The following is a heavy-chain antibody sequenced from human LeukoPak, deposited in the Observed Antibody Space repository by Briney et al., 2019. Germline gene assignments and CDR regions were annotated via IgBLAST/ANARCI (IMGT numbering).Heavy chain of an antibody. J-gene: IGHJ3*02. CDR3: ARDHVGSGWYGEGGAFDI. D-gene: IGHD6-19*01. CDR1: GFTFSSYA. V-gene: IGHV3-30*04. Sequence: GGPLRLSCAASGFTFSSYAMHWVRQAPGKGLEWVAVISYDGSNKYYADSVKGRFTISRDNSKNTLYLQMNSLRAEDTAVYYCARDHVGSGWYGEGGAFDIWGQGTMVTVSS. CDR2: ISYDGSNK.